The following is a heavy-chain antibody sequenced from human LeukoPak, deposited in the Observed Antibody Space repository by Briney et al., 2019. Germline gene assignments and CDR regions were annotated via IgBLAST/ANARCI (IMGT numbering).Heavy chain of an antibody. CDR2: ISYDGSSK. CDR1: GFTLSSYA. J-gene: IGHJ4*02. D-gene: IGHD6-6*01. V-gene: IGHV3-30-3*01. Sequence: GGSLRLSCAASGFTLSSYAMHWVRQAPGKGLEWVAVISYDGSSKYYADSVKGRFTISRDNSKNTLYLQMNSLRAEDTAVYYCARDPPRIAARRDDYWGQGTLVTVSS. CDR3: ARDPPRIAARRDDY.